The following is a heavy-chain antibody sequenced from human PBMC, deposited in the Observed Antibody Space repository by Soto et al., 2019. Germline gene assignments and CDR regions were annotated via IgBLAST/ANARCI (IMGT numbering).Heavy chain of an antibody. CDR3: ARELYCSSTSCYNWFYP. J-gene: IGHJ5*02. CDR2: IIPIFGTA. V-gene: IGHV1-69*01. CDR1: GGTFSSYA. Sequence: GXSVKVSCQATGGTFSSYAIRWVRQAPVQGLEWMGGIIPIFGTANYSQKFQRRVTITADESTSTAYMELSRLRSEDTAVYYCARELYCSSTSCYNWFYPWGQGTLVTVSS. D-gene: IGHD2-2*01.